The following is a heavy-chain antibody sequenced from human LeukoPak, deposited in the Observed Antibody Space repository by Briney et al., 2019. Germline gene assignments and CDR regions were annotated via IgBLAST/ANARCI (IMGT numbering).Heavy chain of an antibody. V-gene: IGHV4-61*08. CDR3: ARGGGGYSYGFSIYHAFDI. CDR2: IYYSGST. D-gene: IGHD5-18*01. Sequence: SETLSLTCTVSGGSISSGGYYWSWIRQPPGKGLEWIGYIYYSGSTNYNPSLKSRVTISVDTSKNQFSLKLSSVTAADTAVYYCARGGGGYSYGFSIYHAFDIWGQGTMVTVSS. CDR1: GGSISSGGYY. J-gene: IGHJ3*02.